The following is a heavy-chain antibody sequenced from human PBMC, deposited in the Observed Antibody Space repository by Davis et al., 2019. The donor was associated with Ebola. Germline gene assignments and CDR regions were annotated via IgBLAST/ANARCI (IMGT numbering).Heavy chain of an antibody. CDR3: ARHRSSGWHDAFDI. V-gene: IGHV1-3*01. CDR1: GYTFTSYA. D-gene: IGHD6-19*01. CDR2: INAGNGNT. Sequence: ASVKVSCKASGYTFTSYAMHWVRQAPGQRLEWMGWINAGNGNTKYSQKFQGRVTITRDTSASTAYMELSSLRSEDTAVYYCARHRSSGWHDAFDIWGQGTMVTVSS. J-gene: IGHJ3*02.